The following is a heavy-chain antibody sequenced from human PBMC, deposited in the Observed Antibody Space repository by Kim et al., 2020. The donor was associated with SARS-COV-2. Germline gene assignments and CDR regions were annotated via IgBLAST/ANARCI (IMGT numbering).Heavy chain of an antibody. J-gene: IGHJ4*01. CDR3: ARLLPITASYSAYYF. Sequence: SETLSLTCTVSGASIGSHGYFWACIRQPPGRGLDWIVSLSYTGKRNYNPSLERRITTSLDKSKTHFSLRLTTATAADTTVYDCARLLPITASYSAYYF. CDR2: LSYTGKR. D-gene: IGHD2-15*01. CDR1: GASIGSHGYF. V-gene: IGHV4-39*02.